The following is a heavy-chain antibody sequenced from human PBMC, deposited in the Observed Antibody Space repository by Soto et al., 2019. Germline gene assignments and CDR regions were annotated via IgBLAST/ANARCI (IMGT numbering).Heavy chain of an antibody. Sequence: QVQLQESGPGLVKPSETLSLTCTVSGGSISSYYWSWIRQPPGKGLEWIGYIYYSGSTNYNPSLKSRVTISGNTSKKQFSLKLSSGDAAEPAVFFCARAWGGGLDYWGQGTLVTVSS. CDR2: IYYSGST. J-gene: IGHJ4*02. CDR3: ARAWGGGLDY. V-gene: IGHV4-59*01. D-gene: IGHD3-16*01. CDR1: GGSISSYY.